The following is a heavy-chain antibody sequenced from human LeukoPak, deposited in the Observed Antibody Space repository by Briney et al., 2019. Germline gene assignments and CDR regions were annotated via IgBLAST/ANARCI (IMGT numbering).Heavy chain of an antibody. CDR2: IYYSGSS. V-gene: IGHV4-59*01. Sequence: MSSETLSLTCTVSGGSISSNYWSWIRQPPGKGLEWIGYIYYSGSSNYNPSLKSRVTISVDTSKNQFSLKVSSVTAADTAVYYCARNARYNWFDPWGQGTLVTVSS. J-gene: IGHJ5*02. CDR3: ARNARYNWFDP. CDR1: GGSISSNY.